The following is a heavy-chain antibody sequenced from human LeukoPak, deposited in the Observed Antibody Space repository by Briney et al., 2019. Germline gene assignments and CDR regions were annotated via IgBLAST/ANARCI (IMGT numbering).Heavy chain of an antibody. J-gene: IGHJ4*02. CDR3: ARPPPSCSSTSCYQHY. CDR1: VFTFSSYG. CDR2: ISYDGANK. V-gene: IGHV3-30*03. D-gene: IGHD2-2*01. Sequence: GGSLRLSCAASVFTFSSYGMHWVRQAPGKGLEWVAIISYDGANKYYADSVKGRFTISRDNSKNALYMQMNSLRSEDTAVYYCARPPPSCSSTSCYQHYWGQGTLVTVSS.